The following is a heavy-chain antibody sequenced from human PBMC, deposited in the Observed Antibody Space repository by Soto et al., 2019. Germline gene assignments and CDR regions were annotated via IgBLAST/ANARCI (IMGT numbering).Heavy chain of an antibody. Sequence: TSETLSLTCTVSGGSISSYYWSWIRQPPGKRLEWIGYIYYSGSTNYNPSLKSRVTISVDTSKNQFSLKLSSVTAADTAVYYCARTLYSYGPRFDYWGQGTLVTVSS. D-gene: IGHD5-18*01. CDR1: GGSISSYY. J-gene: IGHJ4*02. CDR2: IYYSGST. V-gene: IGHV4-59*01. CDR3: ARTLYSYGPRFDY.